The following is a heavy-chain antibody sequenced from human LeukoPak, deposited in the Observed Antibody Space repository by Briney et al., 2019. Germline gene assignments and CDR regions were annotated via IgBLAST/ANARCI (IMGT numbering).Heavy chain of an antibody. CDR3: ARGHDILTGYYYYFDY. CDR2: ISSSGSTI. CDR1: GFTFSSYE. Sequence: GGSLRLFCAASGFTFSSYEMNWVRQAPGKGLEWVSYISSSGSTIYYADSVKGRFTISRDNAKNSLYLQMNSLRAEDTAVYYCARGHDILTGYYYYFDYWGQGTLVTVSS. J-gene: IGHJ4*02. D-gene: IGHD3-9*01. V-gene: IGHV3-48*03.